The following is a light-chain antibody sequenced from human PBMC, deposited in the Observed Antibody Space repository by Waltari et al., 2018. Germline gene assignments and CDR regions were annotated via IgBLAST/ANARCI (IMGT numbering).Light chain of an antibody. Sequence: DIQMTQSTSSLSASVGATVTITCRTSQGISNNLAWYQQKPGKVPKLLIYKASTLQSGVPSRFSGSGSGTDFTLTISSLQPEDFATYYCQHCYGTPYSFGQGTKVEIK. V-gene: IGKV1-NL1*01. CDR1: QGISNN. CDR2: KAS. J-gene: IGKJ2*03. CDR3: QHCYGTPYS.